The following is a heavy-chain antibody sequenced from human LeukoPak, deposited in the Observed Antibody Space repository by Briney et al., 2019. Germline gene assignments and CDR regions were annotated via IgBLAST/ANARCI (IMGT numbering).Heavy chain of an antibody. CDR1: GGSFSGYY. D-gene: IGHD6-13*01. Sequence: PSETPSLTCAVYGGSFSGYYWSWIRQPPGKGLEWIGEINHSGSTNYNPSLKSRVTISVDTSKNQFSLKLSSVTAADTAVYYCARKGAAAGPPYYYYYGMDGWGQGTTVTVSS. V-gene: IGHV4-34*01. CDR2: INHSGST. CDR3: ARKGAAAGPPYYYYYGMDG. J-gene: IGHJ6*02.